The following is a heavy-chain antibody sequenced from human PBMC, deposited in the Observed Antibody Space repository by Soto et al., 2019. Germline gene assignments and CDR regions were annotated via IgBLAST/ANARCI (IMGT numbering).Heavy chain of an antibody. CDR2: IYPGDSDT. J-gene: IGHJ4*02. D-gene: IGHD3-10*01. Sequence: GESLKISCKGSGYSFTSYWIGWVRQMPGKGLEWMGIIYPGDSDTRYSPSFQGQVTISADKSISTAYLQWSSLKASDTAMYYCARAGLGYYGSGEWERDLDYWGQGTLVTVSS. V-gene: IGHV5-51*01. CDR3: ARAGLGYYGSGEWERDLDY. CDR1: GYSFTSYW.